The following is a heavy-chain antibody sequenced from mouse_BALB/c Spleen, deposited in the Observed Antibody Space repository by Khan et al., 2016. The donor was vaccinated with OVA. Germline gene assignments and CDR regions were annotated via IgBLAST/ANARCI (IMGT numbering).Heavy chain of an antibody. V-gene: IGHV3-6*02. D-gene: IGHD3-1*01. J-gene: IGHJ3*01. CDR3: ARGGSSGPAWFAY. CDR1: GYSITSGYF. Sequence: EVQLQESGPGLVKPSQSLSLTCSVTGYSITSGYFWNWIRQFPGNKLEWMGYIRYDGNSNYKPSLKNRISITHDTSKNQVFLKLNSVTPEDTATYYCARGGSSGPAWFAYWGQGTLVTVSA. CDR2: IRYDGNS.